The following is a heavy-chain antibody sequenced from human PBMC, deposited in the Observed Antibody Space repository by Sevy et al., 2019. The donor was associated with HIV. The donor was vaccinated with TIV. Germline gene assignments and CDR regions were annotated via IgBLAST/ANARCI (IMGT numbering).Heavy chain of an antibody. J-gene: IGHJ6*02. CDR1: GFTVSGVH. Sequence: GGSLRLSCSASGFTVSGVHMTWVRQASGKGLEWVAVIYYRGSTYYADSVKGRFIISRDNSKNTLYLQMNSLRVEDTAVYYCERWYFKMDAWGQGATVTVSS. V-gene: IGHV3-53*01. D-gene: IGHD6-13*01. CDR2: IYYRGST. CDR3: ERWYFKMDA.